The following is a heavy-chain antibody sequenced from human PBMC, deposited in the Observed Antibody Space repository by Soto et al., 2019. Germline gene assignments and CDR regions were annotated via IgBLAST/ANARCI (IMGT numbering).Heavy chain of an antibody. CDR2: LYSDGST. V-gene: IGHV3-53*01. J-gene: IGHJ4*02. D-gene: IGHD2-8*01. CDR3: ATAFCTDGSSCGFDY. CDR1: GFTVSNNY. Sequence: GGSLRLSCAASGFTVSNNYMNWVRQAPGKGLESVSVLYSDGSTNYADSVKGRFTISRDIPKNTLYLQMNSLRVEDTALYYCATAFCTDGSSCGFDYWGQGTLVTVYS.